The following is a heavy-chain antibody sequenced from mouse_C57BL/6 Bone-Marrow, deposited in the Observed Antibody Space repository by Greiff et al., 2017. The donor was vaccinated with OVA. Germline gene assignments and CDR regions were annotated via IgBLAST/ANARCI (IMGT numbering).Heavy chain of an antibody. V-gene: IGHV14-4*01. J-gene: IGHJ2*01. D-gene: IGHD1-1*01. CDR1: GFNIKDDY. CDR2: IDPENGDT. Sequence: EVKLMESGAELVRPGASVKLSCTASGFNIKDDYMHWVKQRPEQGLEWIGWIDPENGDTEYASKFQGKATITADTSSNTAYLQLSSLTSEDTAVYYCTTTAFPTVDYWGQGTTLTVSS. CDR3: TTTAFPTVDY.